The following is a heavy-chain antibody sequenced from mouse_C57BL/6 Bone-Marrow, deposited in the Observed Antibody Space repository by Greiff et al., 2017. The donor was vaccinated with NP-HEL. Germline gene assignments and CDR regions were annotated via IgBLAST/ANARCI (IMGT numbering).Heavy chain of an antibody. CDR1: GFSLTSYG. Sequence: VKLMESGPGLVQPSQSLSITCTVSGFSLTSYGVHWVRQSPGKGLEWLGVIWRGGSTDYNAAFMSRLSITKDNSKSQVFFKMNSLQADDTAIYYCGKKDGYYLYAMDYWGQGTSVTVSS. CDR3: GKKDGYYLYAMDY. V-gene: IGHV2-5*01. J-gene: IGHJ4*01. D-gene: IGHD2-3*01. CDR2: IWRGGST.